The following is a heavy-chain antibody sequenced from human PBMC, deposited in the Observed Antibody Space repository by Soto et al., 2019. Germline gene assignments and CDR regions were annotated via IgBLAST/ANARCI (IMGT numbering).Heavy chain of an antibody. CDR3: ARSYGGYEAGDY. D-gene: IGHD5-12*01. J-gene: IGHJ4*02. V-gene: IGHV1-69*13. CDR1: GGTFSSYA. CDR2: IIPIFGTA. Sequence: ASVKVSCKASGGTFSSYAISWVRQAPGQGLEWMGGIIPIFGTANYAQKFQGRVTITADESTSTAYMELSSLRSEDTAVYYCARSYGGYEAGDYWGQGTLVTVSS.